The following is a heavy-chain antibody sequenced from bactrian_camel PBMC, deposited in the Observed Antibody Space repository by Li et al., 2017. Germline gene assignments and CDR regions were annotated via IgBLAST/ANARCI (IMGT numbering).Heavy chain of an antibody. J-gene: IGHJ6*01. Sequence: VQLVESGGGLVQPGGSLRLSCATSGVTWNTYYINWVRQAPGKGLEWVSTINRSGGTYYAEPVKGRFTISRDNAKNKVYLQMNSLKPEDTAVYYCVRGGAYYSDLTSGYWGQGTQVT. CDR2: INRSGGT. D-gene: IGHD4*01. V-gene: IGHV3S40*01. CDR3: VRGGAYYSDLTSGY. CDR1: GVTWNTYY.